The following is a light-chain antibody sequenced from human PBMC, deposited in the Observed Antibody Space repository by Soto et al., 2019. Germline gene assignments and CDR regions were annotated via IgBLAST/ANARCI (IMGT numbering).Light chain of an antibody. J-gene: IGLJ1*01. V-gene: IGLV1-47*01. CDR1: SSNIGSNY. CDR3: AAWDDSLSEV. CDR2: RNN. Sequence: QSVLTQPPSASGTPGQRVTISCSGSSSNIGSNYVYWYQQLPGTAPKLLIYRNNQRPSGVPDRFSGSKSGTSASLAISGLRSEDEADYYCAAWDDSLSEVFGTGTKDTVL.